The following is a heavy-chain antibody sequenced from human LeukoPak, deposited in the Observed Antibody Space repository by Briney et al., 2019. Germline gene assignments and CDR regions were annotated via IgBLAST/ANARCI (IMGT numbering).Heavy chain of an antibody. Sequence: GRSLRLSCAASGFTFDDYAMHWVRQAPGKGLEWVSGISWNSGSIGYADSVKGRFTISRDNAKNSLYLQMNSLRAEDTALYYCARGRYSSGWYEDYWGQGTLVTVSS. CDR3: ARGRYSSGWYEDY. CDR1: GFTFDDYA. CDR2: ISWNSGSI. D-gene: IGHD6-19*01. V-gene: IGHV3-9*01. J-gene: IGHJ4*02.